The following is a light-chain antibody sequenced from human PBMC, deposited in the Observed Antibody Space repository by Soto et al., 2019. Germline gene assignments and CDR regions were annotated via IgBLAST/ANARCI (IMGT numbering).Light chain of an antibody. CDR2: DAA. CDR1: QSFNSIY. V-gene: IGKV3D-15*01. J-gene: IGKJ5*01. Sequence: EIVLTQSPGTLSLSPGERATLSCRASQSFNSIYLAWYQQKPGQPPRLLIYDAATRATGTPARFSGSGSETDFTLTVSSLRSEDSAVYYCQQYNYWPITFGQGTRLEV. CDR3: QQYNYWPIT.